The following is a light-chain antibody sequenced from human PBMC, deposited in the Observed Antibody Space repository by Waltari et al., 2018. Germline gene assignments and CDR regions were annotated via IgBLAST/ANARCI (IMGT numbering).Light chain of an antibody. CDR3: LSPDSSGTYVV. V-gene: IGLV3-10*01. CDR2: EDS. Sequence: SYELTQPPSVSVSPGQTASITCSGHALSTKYAYWYHQKSGQAPVLVIFEDSKRPSGIPGRIAGSSFGTMATVTLGGAQLEDEGDYYCLSPDSSGTYVVFGGGTKLTVL. CDR1: ALSTKY. J-gene: IGLJ2*01.